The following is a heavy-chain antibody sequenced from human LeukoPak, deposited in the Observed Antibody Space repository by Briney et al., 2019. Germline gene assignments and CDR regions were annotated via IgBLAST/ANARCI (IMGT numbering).Heavy chain of an antibody. V-gene: IGHV3-13*01. D-gene: IGHD3-10*01. CDR1: GFTFSSYD. J-gene: IGHJ4*02. Sequence: GGSLRLSCAASGFTFSSYDMHWDRQATGRGLEWVSAIGTAGDTYYPGSVKGRFTISRENAKNSLYLQMNSLRAGDTAVYYCARGMRITMVRGVQYYFDYWGQGTLVTVSS. CDR3: ARGMRITMVRGVQYYFDY. CDR2: IGTAGDT.